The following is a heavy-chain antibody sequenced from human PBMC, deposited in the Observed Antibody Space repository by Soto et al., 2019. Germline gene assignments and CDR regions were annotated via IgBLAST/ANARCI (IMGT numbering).Heavy chain of an antibody. D-gene: IGHD2-15*01. CDR2: MYSTGST. J-gene: IGHJ5*02. CDR3: ARRPVRGGNSGVGFDP. CDR1: GDSIGSVKYH. Sequence: QVRLQESGPGLVKPSETLSLTCTVSGDSIGSVKYHWGWIRQSPGTGLEWIGSMYSTGSTQYNPSLKSRVTMSVDTSTNQFSLKLRSVTAADTAIYYCARRPVRGGNSGVGFDPWGQGTLVTVSS. V-gene: IGHV4-39*01.